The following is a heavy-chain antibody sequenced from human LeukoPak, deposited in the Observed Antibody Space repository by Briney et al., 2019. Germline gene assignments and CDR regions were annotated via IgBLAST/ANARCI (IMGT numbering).Heavy chain of an antibody. Sequence: PGGSLRLSCAASGFTFSSYAMSWVRQAPGKGLEWVSAISGSGGSTYYADSVKGRFTISRDNSKNTLYLQMNSLRAEDTAVYYCAKVPSSSWYEHIDYWGQGTLVTVSS. V-gene: IGHV3-23*01. CDR2: ISGSGGST. J-gene: IGHJ4*02. CDR3: AKVPSSSWYEHIDY. CDR1: GFTFSSYA. D-gene: IGHD6-13*01.